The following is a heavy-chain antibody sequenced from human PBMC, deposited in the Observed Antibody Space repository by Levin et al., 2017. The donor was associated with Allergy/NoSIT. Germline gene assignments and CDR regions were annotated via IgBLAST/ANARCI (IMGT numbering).Heavy chain of an antibody. V-gene: IGHV3-66*01. CDR1: GFTVSSNY. Sequence: GGSLRLSCAASGFTVSSNYMSWVRQAPGKGLEWVSVIYSGGSTYYADSVKGRFTISRDNSKNTLYLQMNSLRAEDTAVYYCARVGYDILTGYDYWGQGTLVTVSS. CDR3: ARVGYDILTGYDY. J-gene: IGHJ4*02. CDR2: IYSGGST. D-gene: IGHD3-9*01.